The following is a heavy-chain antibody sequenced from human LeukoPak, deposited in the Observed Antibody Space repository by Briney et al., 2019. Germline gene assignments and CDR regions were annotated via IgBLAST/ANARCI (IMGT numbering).Heavy chain of an antibody. CDR1: GFTFSNAW. J-gene: IGHJ6*02. V-gene: IGHV3-15*01. CDR2: IKSKTDGGTT. Sequence: GGSLRLSCAASGFTFSNAWMSWVRQAPGKGLEWVGRIKSKTDGGTTDYAAPVKGRFTISRDDSKNTLYLQMNSLKTEDTAVYYCTTTDSSWSRKPYYYGMDVWGQGTTVTVSS. CDR3: TTTDSSWSRKPYYYGMDV. D-gene: IGHD6-13*01.